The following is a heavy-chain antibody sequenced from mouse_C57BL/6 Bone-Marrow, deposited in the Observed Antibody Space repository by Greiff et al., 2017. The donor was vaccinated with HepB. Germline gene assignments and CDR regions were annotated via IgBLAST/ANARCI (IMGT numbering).Heavy chain of an antibody. Sequence: EVQWVESGGGLVQPGGSLKLSCAASGFTFSDYYMYWVRQTPEKRLEWVAYISNGGGSTYYPDTVKGRFTISRDNAKNTLYLQMSRLKSEDTAMYYCARPLPPYWYFDVWGTGTTVTVSS. V-gene: IGHV5-12*01. D-gene: IGHD2-1*01. CDR3: ARPLPPYWYFDV. J-gene: IGHJ1*03. CDR2: ISNGGGST. CDR1: GFTFSDYY.